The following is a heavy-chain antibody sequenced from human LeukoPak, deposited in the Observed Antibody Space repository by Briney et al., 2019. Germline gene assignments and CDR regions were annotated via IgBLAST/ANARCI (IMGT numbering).Heavy chain of an antibody. CDR3: AKASPRVWFGELSNFDY. CDR1: GFTFSGYG. Sequence: GGSLRLSCAASGFTFSGYGMHWVRQAPGKGLEWVAFIRYDGSNKYYADSVKGRFTISRDNSKNTLYLQMNSLRAEDTAVYYCAKASPRVWFGELSNFDYWGQGTLVTVSS. J-gene: IGHJ4*02. V-gene: IGHV3-30*02. D-gene: IGHD3-10*01. CDR2: IRYDGSNK.